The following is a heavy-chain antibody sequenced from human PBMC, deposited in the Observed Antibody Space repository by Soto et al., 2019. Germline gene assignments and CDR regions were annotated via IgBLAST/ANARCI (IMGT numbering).Heavy chain of an antibody. J-gene: IGHJ6*03. CDR2: IYYSGST. CDR3: ARSATTAYYYYYMDV. CDR1: GGSISSGGYY. Sequence: SETLSLTCTVSGGSISSGGYYWSWIRQHPGKGLEWIGYIYYSGSTYYNPSLKSRVTISVDTSKNQFSLKLSSVTAADTAVYYCARSATTAYYYYYMDVRAKRTTVTVSS. V-gene: IGHV4-31*03. D-gene: IGHD2-15*01.